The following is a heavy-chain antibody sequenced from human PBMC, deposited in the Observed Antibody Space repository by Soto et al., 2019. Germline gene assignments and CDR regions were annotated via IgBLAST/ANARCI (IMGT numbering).Heavy chain of an antibody. D-gene: IGHD1-20*01. Sequence: GESLKISCKGSGYSFTGYWITWVRQMPGKGLEWMGKIDPSDSYTDYSPSFQGHVTISADKSISTAYLQWSSLKASDTAVYYCARHNPPRISLVVNRVNCLDLWRQRTLVTVSS. CDR2: IDPSDSYT. J-gene: IGHJ5*02. V-gene: IGHV5-10-1*01. CDR1: GYSFTGYW. CDR3: ARHNPPRISLVVNRVNCLDL.